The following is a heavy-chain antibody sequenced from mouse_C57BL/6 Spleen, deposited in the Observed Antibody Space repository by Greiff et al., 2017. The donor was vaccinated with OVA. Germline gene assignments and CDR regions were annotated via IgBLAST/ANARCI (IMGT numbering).Heavy chain of an antibody. CDR3: ASRGTTVVADWYFDV. CDR2: IYPGSGST. V-gene: IGHV1-55*01. Sequence: QVQLQQPGAELVKPGASVKMSCKASGYTITSYWITWVKQRPGQGLEWIGDIYPGSGSTNYNEKFKSKATLTVDTSSSTAYMQLSSLTSEDSAVYYCASRGTTVVADWYFDVWGTGTTVTVSS. J-gene: IGHJ1*03. CDR1: GYTITSYW. D-gene: IGHD1-1*01.